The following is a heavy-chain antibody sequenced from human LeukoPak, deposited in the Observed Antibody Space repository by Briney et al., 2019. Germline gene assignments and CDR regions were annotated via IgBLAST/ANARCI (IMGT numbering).Heavy chain of an antibody. J-gene: IGHJ4*02. CDR3: AREPETATQYDY. CDR2: ISTYNDNT. V-gene: IGHV1-18*01. D-gene: IGHD5-24*01. Sequence: ASVKVSCKASGYTFTNYGITWVRQAPRQGLEWMGWISTYNDNTNYAQMLQGRVTMTTDTSTSTAYMELKSLRSDDTAVYYCAREPETATQYDYWGQGTLVTVSS. CDR1: GYTFTNYG.